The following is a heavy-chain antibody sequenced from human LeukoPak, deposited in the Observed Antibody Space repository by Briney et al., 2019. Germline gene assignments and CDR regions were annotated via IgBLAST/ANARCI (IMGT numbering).Heavy chain of an antibody. J-gene: IGHJ4*02. CDR2: INTKTGNP. CDR1: GGTFSSFA. CDR3: ARGYSYGSPSEAYYFDY. Sequence: ASVKVSCKASGGTFSSFARNWLRQAPGKGLEWMGWINTKTGNPTYAQGFTGRFVFSLDTSVSTAYLQISSLKAEDTAVYYCARGYSYGSPSEAYYFDYWGQGTLVTVSS. D-gene: IGHD5-18*01. V-gene: IGHV7-4-1*02.